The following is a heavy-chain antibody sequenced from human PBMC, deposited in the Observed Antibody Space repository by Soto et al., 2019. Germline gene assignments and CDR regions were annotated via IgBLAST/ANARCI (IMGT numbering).Heavy chain of an antibody. Sequence: PGGSLRLSCAASGFTFSSYAMSWVRQAPGKGLEWVSAISGSGGSTYYADSVKGRFTISRDNSKNTLYLQMNSLRAEDTAVYYCAKDPIYCTNGVCYEFDYWGQGTLVTVSS. CDR3: AKDPIYCTNGVCYEFDY. J-gene: IGHJ4*02. V-gene: IGHV3-23*01. D-gene: IGHD2-8*01. CDR1: GFTFSSYA. CDR2: ISGSGGST.